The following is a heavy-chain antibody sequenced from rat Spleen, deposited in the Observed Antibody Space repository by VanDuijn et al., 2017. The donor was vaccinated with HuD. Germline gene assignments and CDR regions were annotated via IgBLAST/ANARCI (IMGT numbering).Heavy chain of an antibody. CDR3: TRSLGYSSYVMDA. Sequence: QVQLKESGPGLVQPSQTLSLTCTVSGFSLISNGVSWVRQPPGQGLEWIAAISSGGSKYYNSALKSRLNINRDTSKSQVFLKMNSLQTEDTAIYFCTRSLGYSSYVMDAWGQGASVTVSS. J-gene: IGHJ4*01. CDR1: GFSLISNG. D-gene: IGHD1-2*01. V-gene: IGHV2S12*01. CDR2: ISSGGSK.